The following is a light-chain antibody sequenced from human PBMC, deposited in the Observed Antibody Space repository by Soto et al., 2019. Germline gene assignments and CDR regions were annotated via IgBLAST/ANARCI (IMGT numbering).Light chain of an antibody. CDR3: AAWDDSLNGFYV. CDR2: SNN. Sequence: QSVLTQPTSASGTPGQRVTISFSGSSSNIGSNTVNWYQQLPGTAPKPLIYSNNQRPSGVPDRFSGSKSGTSASLAISGLQSEDEADYYCAAWDDSLNGFYVFGTGTKVTVL. J-gene: IGLJ1*01. V-gene: IGLV1-44*01. CDR1: SSNIGSNT.